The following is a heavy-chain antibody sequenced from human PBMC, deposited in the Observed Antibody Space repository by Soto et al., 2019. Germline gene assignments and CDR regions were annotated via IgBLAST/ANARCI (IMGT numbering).Heavy chain of an antibody. Sequence: EETLKISCKGSGYPFPTYWIDWVRPVPGKGLEWMGIIYPGDSDTRYSPSFQGQVTISADKSINTAYLQGSSLKASDTAMYYCARGDYTGHAFDFWGQGTMVTVSS. J-gene: IGHJ3*01. CDR2: IYPGDSDT. V-gene: IGHV5-51*01. D-gene: IGHD3-3*01. CDR3: ARGDYTGHAFDF. CDR1: GYPFPTYW.